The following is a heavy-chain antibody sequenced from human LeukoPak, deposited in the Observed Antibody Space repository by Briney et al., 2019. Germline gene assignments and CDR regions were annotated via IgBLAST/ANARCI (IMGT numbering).Heavy chain of an antibody. Sequence: NSSETLSLTCAVYGGSFSGYYWSWIRQPPGKGLEWIGEINHSGSTNYNPSLKSRVTISVDTSKNQFSLKLSSVTAADTAVYYCAGWDYSNYYFDYWGQGTLVTVSS. CDR3: AGWDYSNYYFDY. CDR2: INHSGST. CDR1: GGSFSGYY. V-gene: IGHV4-34*01. D-gene: IGHD4-11*01. J-gene: IGHJ4*02.